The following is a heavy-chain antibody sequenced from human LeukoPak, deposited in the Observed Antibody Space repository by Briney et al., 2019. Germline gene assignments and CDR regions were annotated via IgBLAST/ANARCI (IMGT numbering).Heavy chain of an antibody. V-gene: IGHV4-59*01. D-gene: IGHD5-24*01. Sequence: SGTLSLTCTVSGASMSSFYWSWIRQSPGKGLEWIGYIYSSGSTNYNPSLKSRVTISVDTSKSQFSLKLSSVTAADTAVYFCSRGGRWLQLGFDYWGRGTLVTVSS. CDR1: GASMSSFY. CDR2: IYSSGST. J-gene: IGHJ4*02. CDR3: SRGGRWLQLGFDY.